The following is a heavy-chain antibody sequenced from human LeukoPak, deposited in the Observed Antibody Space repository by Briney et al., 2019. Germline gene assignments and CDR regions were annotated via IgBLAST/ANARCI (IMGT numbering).Heavy chain of an antibody. CDR3: AKDLGYCSGGSCYRFDY. J-gene: IGHJ4*02. Sequence: GGSLRLSCAASGFTFSSYGMHWVRQAPGKGLEWVAVISYDGSNKYDADSVKGRFTISRDNSKNTLYLQMNSLRAEDTAVYYCAKDLGYCSGGSCYRFDYWGQGTLVTVSS. CDR1: GFTFSSYG. D-gene: IGHD2-15*01. CDR2: ISYDGSNK. V-gene: IGHV3-30*18.